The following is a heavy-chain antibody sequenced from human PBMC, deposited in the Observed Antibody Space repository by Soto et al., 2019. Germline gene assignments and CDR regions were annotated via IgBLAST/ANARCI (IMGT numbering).Heavy chain of an antibody. CDR1: GFTFSSYW. J-gene: IGHJ6*02. Sequence: HPGGSLRLSCAASGFTFSSYWMHWVRQAPGKGLVWVSRINSDGSSTSYADSVKGRFTISRDNAKNTLYLQMNSLRAEDTAVYYCARDRGYSYGMDYYYGMDVWGQGTTVTVSS. CDR3: ARDRGYSYGMDYYYGMDV. V-gene: IGHV3-74*01. CDR2: INSDGSST. D-gene: IGHD5-18*01.